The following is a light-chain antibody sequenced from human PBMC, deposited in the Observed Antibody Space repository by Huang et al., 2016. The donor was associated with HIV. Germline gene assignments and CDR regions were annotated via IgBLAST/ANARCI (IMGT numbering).Light chain of an antibody. J-gene: IGKJ5*01. V-gene: IGKV3-15*01. CDR2: GAS. CDR1: QSVSSN. CDR3: QQYNNWPIT. Sequence: EIVMTQSPATLSVSPGERATLSCRASQSVSSNLAWYQQKPGQAPRLLIYGASTRATGIPDRCSGSGSGTEFTLTISSLQSEDFAVYYCQQYNNWPITFGQGTRLEIK.